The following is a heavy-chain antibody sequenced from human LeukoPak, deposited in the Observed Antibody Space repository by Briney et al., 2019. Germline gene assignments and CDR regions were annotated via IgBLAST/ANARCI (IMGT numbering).Heavy chain of an antibody. CDR3: ARDNMVQGVIIYYFDY. D-gene: IGHD3-10*01. J-gene: IGHJ4*02. Sequence: ASVKVSCKASGYTFTRYGISWVRQAPGQGLEWMGWISAYNGNTNYAQKLQGRVTMTTDTSTSTAYMELRSLRSDDTAVYYCARDNMVQGVIIYYFDYWGQGTLVTVSS. V-gene: IGHV1-18*01. CDR2: ISAYNGNT. CDR1: GYTFTRYG.